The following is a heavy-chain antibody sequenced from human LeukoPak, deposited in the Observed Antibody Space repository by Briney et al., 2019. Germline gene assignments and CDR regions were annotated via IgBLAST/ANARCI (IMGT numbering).Heavy chain of an antibody. J-gene: IGHJ3*02. Sequence: GGSLRLSCAASGFTFSGAAMHWVRQASGKGLEWVGHIRSKANSYATAYAASVKGRLTISRDDSMNTAYLQMTGLKTEDTAVYYCTTDLDYKGAFDIWGQGTMVTVSS. CDR3: TTDLDYKGAFDI. D-gene: IGHD4-11*01. CDR1: GFTFSGAA. V-gene: IGHV3-73*01. CDR2: IRSKANSYAT.